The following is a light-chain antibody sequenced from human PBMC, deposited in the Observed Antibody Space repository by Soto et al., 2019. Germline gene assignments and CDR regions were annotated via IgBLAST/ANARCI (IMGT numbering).Light chain of an antibody. Sequence: QSALTQPPSASGSPGQSVTISCTGTSSDIGGNNYVSWYQQHPGKAPKLMIYEVTKRPSGVPDRFSGSMSGNTASLTVSGLQAEDEADYYCSSKGVSYSDVVFGGGTKRTVL. CDR3: SSKGVSYSDVV. CDR1: SSDIGGNNY. V-gene: IGLV2-8*01. CDR2: EVT. J-gene: IGLJ2*01.